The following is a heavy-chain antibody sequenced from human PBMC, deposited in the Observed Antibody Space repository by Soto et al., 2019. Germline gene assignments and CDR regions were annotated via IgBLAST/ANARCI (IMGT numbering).Heavy chain of an antibody. J-gene: IGHJ3*02. CDR2: MNPNSGNT. CDR1: GYTFTSYD. CDR3: ARKVPYYDILTGYYILDAFDI. V-gene: IGHV1-8*01. D-gene: IGHD3-9*01. Sequence: ASVKVSCKASGYTFTSYDINWVRQATGQGLEWMGWMNPNSGNTGYAQKFQGRVTMTRNTSISTAYMELSSLRSEDTAVYYCARKVPYYDILTGYYILDAFDIWGQGTMVTVSS.